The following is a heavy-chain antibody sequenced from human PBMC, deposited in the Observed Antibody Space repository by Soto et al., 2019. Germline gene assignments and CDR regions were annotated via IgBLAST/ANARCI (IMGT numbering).Heavy chain of an antibody. D-gene: IGHD3-3*01. V-gene: IGHV1-8*01. J-gene: IGHJ6*02. CDR1: GYTFTSYD. Sequence: GASVKVSCKASGYTFTSYDINWVRQATGQGLEWMGWMNPNSGNTGYAQKFQGRVTMTRNTSISTAYMELSSLRSEDTAVYYCARGSRITIFGVVTYYGMDVWGQGTTVTVSS. CDR3: ARGSRITIFGVVTYYGMDV. CDR2: MNPNSGNT.